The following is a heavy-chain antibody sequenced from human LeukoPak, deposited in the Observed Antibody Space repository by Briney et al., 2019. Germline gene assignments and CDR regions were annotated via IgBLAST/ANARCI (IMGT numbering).Heavy chain of an antibody. CDR1: GGSFSGYY. Sequence: SETLSLTCAVYGGSFSGYYWSWIRQPPGKGLEWIGEINHSGSTNYNPSLKSRVTISVDTSKNQFSLKLSSVTAADTAVYYCARGWNSSPRWYYFDYWGQGTLVTVSS. J-gene: IGHJ4*02. CDR2: INHSGST. D-gene: IGHD6-13*01. CDR3: ARGWNSSPRWYYFDY. V-gene: IGHV4-34*01.